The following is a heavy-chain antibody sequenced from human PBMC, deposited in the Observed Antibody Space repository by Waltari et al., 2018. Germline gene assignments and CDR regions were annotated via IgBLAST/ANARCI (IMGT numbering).Heavy chain of an antibody. J-gene: IGHJ4*02. CDR1: GFSFRSYW. V-gene: IGHV3-7*05. Sequence: EAQLAQSGGGLVQPRGSLRLSGVASGFSFRSYWMSWVRQVPGKGLEWVADISQNGQAINYVDLVKGRFTISRDNAKNSLFLQMNDLGAEDTAVYYCARMAVWHYSYGSDYWGQGTLVTVSS. CDR3: ARMAVWHYSYGSDY. D-gene: IGHD3-16*01. CDR2: ISQNGQAI.